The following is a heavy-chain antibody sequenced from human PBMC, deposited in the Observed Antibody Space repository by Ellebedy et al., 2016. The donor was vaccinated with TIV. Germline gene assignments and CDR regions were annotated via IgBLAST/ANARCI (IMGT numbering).Heavy chain of an antibody. Sequence: ASVKVSCKASGYTFTGYYMHWVRQAPGQGLEWMGWINPNSGGTSYSQKFQGWVTMTRDTSISTAYMELSRLTSDDTAVYYCARGRPVAGTSNLLFDYWGQGTLVTVSS. CDR3: ARGRPVAGTSNLLFDY. D-gene: IGHD1-7*01. V-gene: IGHV1-2*04. CDR1: GYTFTGYY. CDR2: INPNSGGT. J-gene: IGHJ4*02.